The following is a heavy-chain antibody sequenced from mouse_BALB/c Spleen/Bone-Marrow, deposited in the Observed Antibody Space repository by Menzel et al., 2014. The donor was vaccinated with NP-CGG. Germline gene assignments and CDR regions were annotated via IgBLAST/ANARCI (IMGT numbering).Heavy chain of an antibody. V-gene: IGHV1-7*01. J-gene: IGHJ2*01. D-gene: IGHD1-1*01. CDR3: ARIDYYCRDY. CDR2: INPSTGYT. Sequence: QVQLQQSGAELAKPGASVKMSCKASGYTFTNYWMHWVKQRPGQGLEWIGYINPSTGYTEYNQKFKDKATLTADKSSNTAYMQLSSLTSEDSAVYYCARIDYYCRDYWGRGTTLTVSA. CDR1: GYTFTNYW.